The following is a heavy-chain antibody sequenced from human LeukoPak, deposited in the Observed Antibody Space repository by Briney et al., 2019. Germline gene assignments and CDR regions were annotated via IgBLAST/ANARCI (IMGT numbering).Heavy chain of an antibody. Sequence: GGSLRLSCAASGFTFSSYAMNWVRQAPGKGLEWVSSISSTISYIYYADSVKGRFTISRDNRKNSLYLQMNSLRAEDTAVYYCTTNVPSGYGAGDWGQGTLVTVSS. CDR3: TTNVPSGYGAGD. J-gene: IGHJ4*02. CDR2: ISSTISYI. V-gene: IGHV3-21*01. D-gene: IGHD5-12*01. CDR1: GFTFSSYA.